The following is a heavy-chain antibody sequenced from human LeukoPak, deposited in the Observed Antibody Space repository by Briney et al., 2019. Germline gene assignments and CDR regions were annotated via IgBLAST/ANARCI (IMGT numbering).Heavy chain of an antibody. Sequence: GSLRLSCAASGFTFSSYAMHWVRQPPGKGLEWIGEINHSGSTNYNPSLKSRVTISVDTSKNQFSLKLSSVTAADTAVYYCARGLVDFWSGYYRFDYWGQGTLVTVSS. CDR3: ARGLVDFWSGYYRFDY. CDR1: GFTFSSYA. J-gene: IGHJ4*02. V-gene: IGHV4-34*01. D-gene: IGHD3-3*01. CDR2: INHSGST.